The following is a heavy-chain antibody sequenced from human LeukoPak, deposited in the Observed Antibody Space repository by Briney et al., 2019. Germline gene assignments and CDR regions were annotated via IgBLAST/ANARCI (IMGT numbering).Heavy chain of an antibody. CDR2: IIPIFGTA. Sequence: SVKVSCKASGGTFSSYAISWVRQAPGQGLEWMGGIIPIFGTANYAQKFQGRVTITTDESTSTAYMELSSLRSEDTAVYYCARMTTVRGYYYYYYMDVWGKGTTVTVSS. D-gene: IGHD4-11*01. CDR3: ARMTTVRGYYYYYYMDV. CDR1: GGTFSSYA. V-gene: IGHV1-69*05. J-gene: IGHJ6*03.